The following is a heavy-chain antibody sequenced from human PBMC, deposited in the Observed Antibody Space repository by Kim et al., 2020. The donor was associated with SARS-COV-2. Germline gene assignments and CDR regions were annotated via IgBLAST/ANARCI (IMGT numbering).Heavy chain of an antibody. CDR2: IIPIFGTA. CDR3: AREKVGATYNWFDP. Sequence: SVKVSCKASGGTFSSYAISWVRQAPGQGLEWMGGIIPIFGTANYAQKFQGRVTITADESTSTAYMELSSLRSEDTAVYYCAREKVGATYNWFDPWGQGTLVTVSS. J-gene: IGHJ5*02. V-gene: IGHV1-69*13. D-gene: IGHD1-26*01. CDR1: GGTFSSYA.